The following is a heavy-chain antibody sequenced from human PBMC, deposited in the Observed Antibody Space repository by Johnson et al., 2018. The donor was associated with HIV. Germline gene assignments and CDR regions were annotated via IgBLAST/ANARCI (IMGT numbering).Heavy chain of an antibody. CDR2: IRYDGSNK. Sequence: QMQLVESGGGVVQPGGSLRLSCAASGFTFSSYGMHWVRQAPGKGLEWVSFIRYDGSNKYYVDSVKGRFTISRDNAKNSLYLQMNSLRAEDTAVYYCARPRRGMDTNRDAFDIWGQGTMVTVSS. V-gene: IGHV3-30*02. J-gene: IGHJ3*02. D-gene: IGHD5-24*01. CDR1: GFTFSSYG. CDR3: ARPRRGMDTNRDAFDI.